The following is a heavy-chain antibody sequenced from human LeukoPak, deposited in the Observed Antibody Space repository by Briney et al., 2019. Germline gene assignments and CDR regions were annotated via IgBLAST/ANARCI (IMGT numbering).Heavy chain of an antibody. Sequence: GRSLRLSCAASGFTFSSYAMSWVRQAPGKGLEWVSAISGGGGSTYYADSVKGRFTISRDNSKNTLYLQMNSLRAEDTAVYYCAKKRGSYNSPSPYYFDYWGQGTLITVSS. D-gene: IGHD1-26*01. J-gene: IGHJ4*02. V-gene: IGHV3-23*01. CDR3: AKKRGSYNSPSPYYFDY. CDR1: GFTFSSYA. CDR2: ISGGGGST.